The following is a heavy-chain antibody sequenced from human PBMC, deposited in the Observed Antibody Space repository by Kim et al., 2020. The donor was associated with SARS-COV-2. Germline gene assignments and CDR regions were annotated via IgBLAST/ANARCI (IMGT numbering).Heavy chain of an antibody. J-gene: IGHJ5*02. CDR2: IWYDGSNK. CDR1: GFTFSSYG. Sequence: GGSLRLSCAASGFTFSSYGMHWVRQAPGKGLEWVAVIWYDGSNKYYADSVKGRFTISRDNSKNTLYLQMNSLRAEDTAVYYCAKARTSKVGANWFDPWGQGTLVTVSS. D-gene: IGHD1-26*01. CDR3: AKARTSKVGANWFDP. V-gene: IGHV3-33*06.